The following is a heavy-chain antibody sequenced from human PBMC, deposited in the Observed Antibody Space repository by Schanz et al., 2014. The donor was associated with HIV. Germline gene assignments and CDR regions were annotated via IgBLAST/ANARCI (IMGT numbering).Heavy chain of an antibody. V-gene: IGHV3-23*04. CDR1: GFTFSNFA. J-gene: IGHJ5*02. Sequence: VQLAESGGGVVRPGRSLRLSCAASGFTFSNFAMSWVRQAPGKGLEWVSAIDGVGDNTYYADSVKGRFTISRDNSKNTVYLQMSNLRAEDTALYYCVTEQYSTISAWGQGALVIVSS. CDR3: VTEQYSTISA. D-gene: IGHD2-15*01. CDR2: IDGVGDNT.